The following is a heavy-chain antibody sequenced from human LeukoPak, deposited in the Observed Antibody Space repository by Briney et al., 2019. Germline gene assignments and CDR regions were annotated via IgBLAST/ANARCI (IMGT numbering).Heavy chain of an antibody. CDR2: ISSSSSYI. D-gene: IGHD3-3*01. V-gene: IGHV3-21*01. CDR3: ARVLGDDFWSGYYSSYYYYMDV. Sequence: PGGSLRLSCAASGFTFSSYSMNWVRQALGKGLEWVSSISSSSSYIYYADSVKGRFTISRDNAKNSLYLQMNSLRAEDTAVYYCARVLGDDFWSGYYSSYYYYMDVWGKGTTVTVSS. J-gene: IGHJ6*03. CDR1: GFTFSSYS.